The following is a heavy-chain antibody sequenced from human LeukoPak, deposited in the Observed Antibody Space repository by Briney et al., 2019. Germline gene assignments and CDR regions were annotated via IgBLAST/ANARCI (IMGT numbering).Heavy chain of an antibody. CDR1: GFTFSSYA. CDR3: AKSLSLLYYYYGMGV. Sequence: PGGSLRLSCAASGFTFSSYAMSWVRQAPGKGLEWVSAISGSGGSTYYADSVKGRFTISRDNSKNTLYLQMNSLRAEDTAVYYCAKSLSLLYYYYGMGVWGQGTTVTVSS. CDR2: ISGSGGST. D-gene: IGHD2-15*01. J-gene: IGHJ6*02. V-gene: IGHV3-23*01.